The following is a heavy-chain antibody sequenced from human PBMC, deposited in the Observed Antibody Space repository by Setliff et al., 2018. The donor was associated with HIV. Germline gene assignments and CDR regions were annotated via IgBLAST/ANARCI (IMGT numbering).Heavy chain of an antibody. CDR1: GVSMSSSSYC. CDR2: LSYDGST. Sequence: SETLSLTCTVSGVSMSSSSYCWGWIRQPPGKGLEYIGSLSYDGSTYYHPSLKSRVSISVDTSKNQFSLRLSFVTAADTAVYYCARRIPSGIAVAFGDFDIWGQGTMVTVSS. D-gene: IGHD6-19*01. V-gene: IGHV4-39*01. J-gene: IGHJ3*02. CDR3: ARRIPSGIAVAFGDFDI.